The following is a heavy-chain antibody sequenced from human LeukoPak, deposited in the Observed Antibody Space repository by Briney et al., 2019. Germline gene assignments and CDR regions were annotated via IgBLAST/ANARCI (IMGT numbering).Heavy chain of an antibody. CDR1: GFTVSSNY. CDR2: IYSGGST. V-gene: IGHV3-66*02. CDR3: YYYYGMDV. J-gene: IGHJ6*02. Sequence: GGSLRLSCAASGFTVSSNYMSWVRQAPGKGLEWVSVIYSGGSTYYADSVKGRFTISRDNSEDTAVYYCAKDPYCSSTSCPPYYYYGMDVWGQGTTVTVSS. D-gene: IGHD2-2*01.